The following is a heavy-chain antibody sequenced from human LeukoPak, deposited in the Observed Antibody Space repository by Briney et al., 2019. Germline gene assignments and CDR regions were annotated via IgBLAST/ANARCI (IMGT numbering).Heavy chain of an antibody. V-gene: IGHV5-10-1*01. Sequence: AESPQSLTKRPGSNFINFCISWVRQMPGKGLEWMGRIDPSDYYTKYSPSFQGHVTISVDKPNSTAYLQWSSLKASDSAMCYCASRRYECSGHDFWGQGTPGPVSS. CDR3: ASRRYECSGHDF. D-gene: IGHD3-22*01. J-gene: IGHJ4*01. CDR1: GSNFINFC. CDR2: IDPSDYYT.